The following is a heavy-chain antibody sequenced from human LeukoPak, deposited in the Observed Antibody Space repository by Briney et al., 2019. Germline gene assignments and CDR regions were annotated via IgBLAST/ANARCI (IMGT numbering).Heavy chain of an antibody. CDR2: INPNSGGT. CDR1: RYTFTGYY. CDR3: ARDSSKRDYDFWSGYYRFDP. V-gene: IGHV1-2*06. D-gene: IGHD3-3*01. J-gene: IGHJ5*02. Sequence: ASVKVSRKASRYTFTGYYMHWVRQAPGQGLEWMGRINPNSGGTNYAQKFQGRVTMTRDTSISSAYMELSRLRSDDTAVYYCARDSSKRDYDFWSGYYRFDPWGQGTLVTVSS.